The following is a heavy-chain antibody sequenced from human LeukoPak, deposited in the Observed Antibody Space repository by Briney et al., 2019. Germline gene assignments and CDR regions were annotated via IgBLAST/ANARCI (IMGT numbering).Heavy chain of an antibody. CDR3: ARGLGDIVVVPAATPDY. CDR2: INWNGGST. CDR1: GFTFDDYG. V-gene: IGHV3-20*04. Sequence: GGSLRLSCAASGFTFDDYGMSWVRRAPGKGVEWVSGINWNGGSTVYADSVKGRFTISRDNAKNSLYLQMNSLRAEDTALYYCARGLGDIVVVPAATPDYWGQGTLVTVSP. D-gene: IGHD2-2*01. J-gene: IGHJ4*02.